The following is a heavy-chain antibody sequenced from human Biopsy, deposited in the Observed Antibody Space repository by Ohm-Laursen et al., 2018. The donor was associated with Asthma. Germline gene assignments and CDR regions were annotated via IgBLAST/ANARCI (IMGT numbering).Heavy chain of an antibody. CDR2: ISVYNGNT. CDR3: ARAVDYSHYYGIDV. CDR1: GYTFNSAG. D-gene: IGHD3-10*01. V-gene: IGHV1-18*01. J-gene: IGHJ6*02. Sequence: VKVSCKTSGYTFNSAGITWVRQAPGQGLEWMGWISVYNGNTKVAQKLQDRVTMITDTSTSTAYMELRSLRSDDTAVYFCARAVDYSHYYGIDVWGQGTTVTV.